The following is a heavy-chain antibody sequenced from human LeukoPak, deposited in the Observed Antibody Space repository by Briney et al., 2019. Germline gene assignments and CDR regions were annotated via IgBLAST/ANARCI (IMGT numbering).Heavy chain of an antibody. V-gene: IGHV4-59*01. CDR3: ARDLNSSGYYYPASLDFDY. J-gene: IGHJ4*02. CDR2: IYYSGST. Sequence: PSETLSLTCTVSGGSISSYYWSWIRQPPGKGLEWIGYIYYSGSTNYNPSLKSRVTISVDTSKNQFSLKLSSVTAADTAVYYCARDLNSSGYYYPASLDFDYWGQGTLVTVSS. CDR1: GGSISSYY. D-gene: IGHD3-22*01.